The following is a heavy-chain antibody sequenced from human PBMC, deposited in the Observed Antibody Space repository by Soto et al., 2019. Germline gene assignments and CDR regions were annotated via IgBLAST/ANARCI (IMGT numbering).Heavy chain of an antibody. CDR2: IIPIFGTA. CDR3: AREERNYYDSSGYYFVHGMDV. D-gene: IGHD3-22*01. V-gene: IGHV1-69*13. J-gene: IGHJ6*02. CDR1: GGTFSSYA. Sequence: SVKVSCKASGGTFSSYAISWVRQAPGQGLEWMGGIIPIFGTANYAQKFQGRVTITADESTSTAYMELSSLRSEDTAVYYCAREERNYYDSSGYYFVHGMDVWGQGTTVTVSS.